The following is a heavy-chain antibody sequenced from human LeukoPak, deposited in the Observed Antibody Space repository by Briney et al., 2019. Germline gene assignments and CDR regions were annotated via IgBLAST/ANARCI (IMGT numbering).Heavy chain of an antibody. Sequence: ASVKVSCKASGYTFTSYGISWVRQAPGQGLEWMGWISAYNGNTNYAQKFQGRVTITADKSTSTAYMELSSLRSEDTAVYYCARLVRLPTVVPAAEWTDYWGQGTLVTVSS. J-gene: IGHJ4*02. CDR1: GYTFTSYG. D-gene: IGHD2-2*01. CDR3: ARLVRLPTVVPAAEWTDY. V-gene: IGHV1-18*01. CDR2: ISAYNGNT.